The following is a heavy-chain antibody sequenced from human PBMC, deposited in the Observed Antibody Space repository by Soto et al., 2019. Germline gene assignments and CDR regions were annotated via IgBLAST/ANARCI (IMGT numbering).Heavy chain of an antibody. D-gene: IGHD2-15*01. J-gene: IGHJ3*02. CDR3: ARDLGSRGYCSGGSCQKRGAFDI. CDR2: IYYSGST. Sequence: PSETLSLTCTVSGGSISSYYWSWIRQPPGKGLEWIGYIYYSGSTNYNPSLKSRVTISVDTSKNQFSLKLSSVTAADTAVYYCARDLGSRGYCSGGSCQKRGAFDIWGQGTMVTVSS. V-gene: IGHV4-59*01. CDR1: GGSISSYY.